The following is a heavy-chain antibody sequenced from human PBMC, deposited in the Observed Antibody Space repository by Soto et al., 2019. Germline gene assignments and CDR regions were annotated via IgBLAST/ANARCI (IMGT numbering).Heavy chain of an antibody. J-gene: IGHJ4*02. Sequence: HPGGSLRLSCAASGFTFSSYAMSWVRQAPGKGLEWVSAISGSGGSTYYADSVKGRFTISRDNSKNTLYLQMNSLRAEDTAVYYCAKDIRVPHTRDYWGQRTLVTVSS. CDR3: AKDIRVPHTRDY. V-gene: IGHV3-23*01. CDR1: GFTFSSYA. CDR2: ISGSGGST. D-gene: IGHD3-10*01.